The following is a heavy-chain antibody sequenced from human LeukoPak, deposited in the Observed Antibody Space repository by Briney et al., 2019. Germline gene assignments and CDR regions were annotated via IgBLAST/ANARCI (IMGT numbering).Heavy chain of an antibody. D-gene: IGHD3-16*02. CDR1: GGSITFGSYY. J-gene: IGHJ4*02. Sequence: SQTLSLTCTVSGGSITFGSYYWTWIPPPAGKGLEWIGPRYTRERIFYNPSLKSRVTKSMATSLNPFYPGLSSVTAPDTAVYCCAIAGVIPASFDNWGQGALVTVSS. CDR2: RYTRERI. V-gene: IGHV4-61*02. CDR3: AIAGVIPASFDN.